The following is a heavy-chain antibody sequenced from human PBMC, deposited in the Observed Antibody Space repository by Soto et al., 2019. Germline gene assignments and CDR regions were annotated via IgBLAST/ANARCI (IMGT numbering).Heavy chain of an antibody. CDR2: ISHDGSNK. J-gene: IGHJ4*02. CDR3: ANGYRSGWYYFDY. Sequence: QVQLVEFGGGVVQPGRSLRLSCAASGFTFSTYGMHWVRQAPGKGLEWVAVISHDGSNKYYVDSVKGRFTISRDNSKNTLYLQMSSLKPEDTAVYYCANGYRSGWYYFDYWGQGTLVTVSS. CDR1: GFTFSTYG. V-gene: IGHV3-30*18. D-gene: IGHD6-19*01.